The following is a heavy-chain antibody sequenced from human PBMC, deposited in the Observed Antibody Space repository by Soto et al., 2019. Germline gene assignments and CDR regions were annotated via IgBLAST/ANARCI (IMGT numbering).Heavy chain of an antibody. CDR2: INHSGST. Sequence: QVQLQQWGAGLLKPSETLSLTCAVYGGSCSGYYWSWIRQPPGKGLEWIGEINHSGSTNYNPSLKSRVTISVDTSKNQFSLKLSSVTAADTAVYYCATPPLDCSSTSCPLDYWGQGTLVTVSS. CDR3: ATPPLDCSSTSCPLDY. D-gene: IGHD2-2*01. J-gene: IGHJ4*02. CDR1: GGSCSGYY. V-gene: IGHV4-34*01.